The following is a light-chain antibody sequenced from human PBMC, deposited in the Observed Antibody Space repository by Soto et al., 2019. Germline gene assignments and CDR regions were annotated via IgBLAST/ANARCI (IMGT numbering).Light chain of an antibody. CDR3: QQYNTYSRT. J-gene: IGKJ1*01. CDR1: QNISNW. V-gene: IGKV1-5*03. CDR2: EAS. Sequence: DIQMTQSPSTLSASVGDRVTITCRASQNISNWLAWYQQKPGEAPKLLIYEASNLESGVPSRFSGSESGTEFTLTISSLQPDDFATYYCQQYNTYSRTFGQGTKVEIK.